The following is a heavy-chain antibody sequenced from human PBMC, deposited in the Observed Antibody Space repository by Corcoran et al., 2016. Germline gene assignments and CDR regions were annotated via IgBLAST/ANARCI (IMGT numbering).Heavy chain of an antibody. CDR1: GGTFSSYD. Sequence: QVQLVQSGAEVKKPGSSVKVSCKASGGTFSSYDISWVRQTPGHGLEWMGGIIPIFGTANYAPKFQGRVTITADESTSTAYMELSSLRSEDTAAEICARALRGALAMSHQPRVHGT. D-gene: IGHD6-25*01. CDR3: ARALRGALAMSHQP. V-gene: IGHV1-69*01. CDR2: IIPIFGTA. J-gene: IGHJ6*02.